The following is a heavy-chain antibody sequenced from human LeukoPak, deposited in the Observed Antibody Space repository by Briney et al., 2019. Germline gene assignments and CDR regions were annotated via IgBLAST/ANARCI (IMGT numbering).Heavy chain of an antibody. V-gene: IGHV1-2*02. CDR1: GYTFIGYY. Sequence: GASVKVSCKASGYTFIGYYMHWVRQAPGQGLEWMGWINPNSGGTNYAQKFQSRVSMTRDTSINTAYMELSRLKSDDTAVFYCAIATMTGGVSDYWGQGTLVTVSS. CDR3: AIATMTGGVSDY. D-gene: IGHD5-12*01. J-gene: IGHJ4*02. CDR2: INPNSGGT.